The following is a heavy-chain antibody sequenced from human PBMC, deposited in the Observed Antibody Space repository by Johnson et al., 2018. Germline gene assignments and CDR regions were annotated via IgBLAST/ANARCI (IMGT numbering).Heavy chain of an antibody. J-gene: IGHJ3*02. V-gene: IGHV3-23*01. CDR1: GFTFSNYA. CDR3: AKRMSPTTLRWEAFDI. CDR2: IGGSGSST. Sequence: VQLQESGGGLVQXGGSLRLXCAASGFTFSNYAMIWVRQAPGAGLDWVSAIGGSGSSTFYADSVKGRFTISRDNSKNTLYLQMNSLRADDTAVYYCAKRMSPTTLRWEAFDIWGQGTMVTVSS. D-gene: IGHD2-2*01.